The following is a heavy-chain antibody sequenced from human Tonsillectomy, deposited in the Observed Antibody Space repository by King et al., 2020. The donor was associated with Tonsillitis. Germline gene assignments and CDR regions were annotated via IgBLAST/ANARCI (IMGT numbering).Heavy chain of an antibody. CDR3: ASDYGDYSRTNIY. CDR1: GFTVSSNY. Sequence: VQLVESGGGLVQPGGSLRLSCAASGFTVSSNYMSWVRQAPGKGLEWVSVIYSGGSTYYADSVKGRFTISRDNSKNTLYLQMNSLRAEDTAVYYCASDYGDYSRTNIYWGQGTLVTVSS. J-gene: IGHJ4*02. CDR2: IYSGGST. V-gene: IGHV3-66*01. D-gene: IGHD4-17*01.